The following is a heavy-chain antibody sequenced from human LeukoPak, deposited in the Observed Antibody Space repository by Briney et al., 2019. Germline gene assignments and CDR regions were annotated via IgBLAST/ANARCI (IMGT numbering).Heavy chain of an antibody. J-gene: IGHJ4*02. CDR1: GFTFGYSW. CDR2: IRYDGSNK. CDR3: AKDARVYCSSTSCHRFDY. Sequence: GGSLRLSCVASGFTFGYSWMSWVRQAPGKGLEWVAFIRYDGSNKYYADSVKGRFTISRDNSKNTLYLQMNSLRAEDTAVYYCAKDARVYCSSTSCHRFDYWGQGTLVTVSS. D-gene: IGHD2-2*01. V-gene: IGHV3-30*02.